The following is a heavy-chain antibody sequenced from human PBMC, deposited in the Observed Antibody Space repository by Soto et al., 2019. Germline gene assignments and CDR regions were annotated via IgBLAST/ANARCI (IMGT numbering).Heavy chain of an antibody. Sequence: SQTLSLTCATSGDSVSSNSAAWNWIRQSPSRGLEWLGRTYYRSKWYNDYAVSVKSRITINPDTSKNQFSLQLNSVTPEDTAVYYCARVRYAAAGTTNYYGMDVWGQGTTVTVSS. CDR2: TYYRSKWYN. V-gene: IGHV6-1*01. CDR3: ARVRYAAAGTTNYYGMDV. D-gene: IGHD6-13*01. J-gene: IGHJ6*02. CDR1: GDSVSSNSAA.